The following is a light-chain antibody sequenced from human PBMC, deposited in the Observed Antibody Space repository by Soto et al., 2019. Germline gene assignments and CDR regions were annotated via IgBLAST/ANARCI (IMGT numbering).Light chain of an antibody. CDR2: GAS. Sequence: IGVSRSPGTVSMSTGERAKISCRASQPFSNSFLSWFQQIPGQAPRLLIYGASMRATGIPDRFSGSGSGTDFTLTISRLEPEEFAVDYGLQYGSSDTVGPGTKGEIK. J-gene: IGKJ4*02. CDR1: QPFSNSF. CDR3: LQYGSSDT. V-gene: IGKV3-20*01.